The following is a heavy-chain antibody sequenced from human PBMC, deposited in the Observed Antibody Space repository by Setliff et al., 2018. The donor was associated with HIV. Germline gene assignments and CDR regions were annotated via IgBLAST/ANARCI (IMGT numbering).Heavy chain of an antibody. V-gene: IGHV4-59*11. CDR3: ASLTTDRFLEWLFVY. Sequence: KPSETLSLTCTVSGGSISSHYWSWIRQPPGEGLEWIGYIYFTGSTNYNPSLKSRVTISVDTSKNQFSLRLSSVTAADTAVYYCASLTTDRFLEWLFVYWGQGTLVTVSS. D-gene: IGHD3-3*01. J-gene: IGHJ4*02. CDR1: GGSISSHY. CDR2: IYFTGST.